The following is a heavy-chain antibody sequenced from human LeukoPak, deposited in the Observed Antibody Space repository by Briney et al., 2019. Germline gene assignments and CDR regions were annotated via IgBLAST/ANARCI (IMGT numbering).Heavy chain of an antibody. J-gene: IGHJ3*02. D-gene: IGHD6-13*01. V-gene: IGHV4-30-4*07. CDR3: ARKRIEATAAGILSHAFDI. Sequence: TLSLTCAVSGGSISSGVYSWSWVRQPPGKGLEWIGYIYYGGNTYYNPSLKSRLTISLDTSNNQFSLKLSSVTAADTAVYYCARKRIEATAAGILSHAFDIWGQGTMVTVSS. CDR1: GGSISSGVYS. CDR2: IYYGGNT.